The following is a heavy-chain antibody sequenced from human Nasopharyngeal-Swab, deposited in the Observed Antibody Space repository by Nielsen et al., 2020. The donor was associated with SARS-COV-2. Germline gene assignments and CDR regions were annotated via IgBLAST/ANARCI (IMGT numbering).Heavy chain of an antibody. V-gene: IGHV4-59*08. CDR1: GGSISNYF. D-gene: IGHD3-3*01. J-gene: IGHJ4*02. CDR2: IYSSGST. Sequence: GSLRLSCTVSGGSISNYFWSWIRQPPGKGLEWIGYIYSSGSTNYNPSLRSRVTISVDTSRNQFSLKLSSVTAADTAVYYCARHVSTTIFGVVIISYFDYWGQGTLVTVSS. CDR3: ARHVSTTIFGVVIISYFDY.